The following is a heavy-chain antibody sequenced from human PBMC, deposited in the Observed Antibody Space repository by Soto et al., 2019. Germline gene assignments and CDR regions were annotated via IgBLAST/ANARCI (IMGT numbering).Heavy chain of an antibody. J-gene: IGHJ6*02. CDR3: TALFGEFFYTMDV. Sequence: QVQLVQSGAEVKKPGASVRVSCKASGYTFTTYPIHWVRQAPGQGLAWMGWIDAGNGYTKSSQRFQGRLISTRDASATTAYVELSSLRSEDTAVYYCTALFGEFFYTMDVWGQGTTGTVSS. CDR1: GYTFTTYP. D-gene: IGHD3-10*02. V-gene: IGHV1-3*01. CDR2: IDAGNGYT.